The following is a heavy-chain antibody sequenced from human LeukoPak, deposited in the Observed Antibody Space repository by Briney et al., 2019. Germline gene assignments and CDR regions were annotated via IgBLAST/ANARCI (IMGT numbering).Heavy chain of an antibody. J-gene: IGHJ5*02. Sequence: PGGSLRLSCAASGITFSSYGMSWVRQAPGKGLEWVSSISSTGGTTYYADSVKGRFTISRDNAKNTLNLQMNSLRAEDTAVYYCARDLGQYYDTSDNWFDPWGQGTLVTVSS. CDR1: GITFSSYG. CDR3: ARDLGQYYDTSDNWFDP. CDR2: ISSTGGTT. D-gene: IGHD3-22*01. V-gene: IGHV3-23*01.